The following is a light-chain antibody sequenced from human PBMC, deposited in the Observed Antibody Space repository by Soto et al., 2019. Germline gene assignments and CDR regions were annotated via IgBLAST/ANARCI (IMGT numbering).Light chain of an antibody. CDR3: QQSYRTPIT. CDR2: AAS. Sequence: DIQMTQSPSSLSASVGYRGTMSCRASQSISTFLNWYQQKPGKAPNLLIYAASGLQSGVPSRFSGSGSGTDFTLTISSLQPEDFATYYCQQSYRTPITFGQGTRLEIK. CDR1: QSISTF. J-gene: IGKJ5*01. V-gene: IGKV1-39*01.